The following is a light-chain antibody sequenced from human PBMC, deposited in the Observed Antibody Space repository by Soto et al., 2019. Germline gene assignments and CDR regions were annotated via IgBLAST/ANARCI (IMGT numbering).Light chain of an antibody. CDR3: QLHTTYPRP. CDR1: QDIGYH. CDR2: SAS. V-gene: IGKV1-17*03. J-gene: IGKJ1*01. Sequence: DIQMTQPPSAMSAAVGDRVTITCRASQDIGYHLGWFQQKPGKAPKRLIYSASSLDSGVPSRFSATGSGTEFTFTISSLHPEDFATYYCQLHTTYPRPFGQGTKVDIK.